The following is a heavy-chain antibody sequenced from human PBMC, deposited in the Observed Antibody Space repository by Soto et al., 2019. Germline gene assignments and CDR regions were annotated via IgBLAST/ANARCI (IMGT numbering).Heavy chain of an antibody. CDR1: GGSISSGGYY. Sequence: QVQLQESGPGLVKPSQTLSLTCTVSGGSISSGGYYWSWIRQHPGKGLEWIGYIYYSGSTYYNPSLMSRVTISVDTAKNQFSLKLSSVTAADKAVYSCARVRYCSGGSCYPRFDPWGQGTLVTVSS. CDR3: ARVRYCSGGSCYPRFDP. J-gene: IGHJ5*02. D-gene: IGHD2-15*01. CDR2: IYYSGST. V-gene: IGHV4-31*03.